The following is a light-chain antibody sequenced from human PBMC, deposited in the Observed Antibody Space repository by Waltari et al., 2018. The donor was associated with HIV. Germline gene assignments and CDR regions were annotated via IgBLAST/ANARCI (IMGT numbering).Light chain of an antibody. J-gene: IGLJ2*01. V-gene: IGLV1-44*01. CDR2: SNN. CDR1: SSNIGNNA. CDR3: ETLDDNLNGPV. Sequence: QSVLTQPPSASGTPGQRVTISCSGSSSNIGNNAVSWYQQFPGTAPKLLIYSNNQRPSGVSDRFSGSKSGTSASLAISGLQSEDEANYYCETLDDNLNGPVFGGGTKLTVL.